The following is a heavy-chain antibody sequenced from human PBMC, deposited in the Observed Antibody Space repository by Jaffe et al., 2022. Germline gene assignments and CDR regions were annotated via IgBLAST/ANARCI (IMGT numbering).Heavy chain of an antibody. CDR3: AREKTVRFGNYFDY. Sequence: QVQLVQSGAEVKKPGSSVKVSCKASGGTFSSYTISWVRQAPGQGLEWMGRIIPILGIANYAQKFQGRVTITADKSTSTAYMELSSLRSEDTAVYYCAREKTVRFGNYFDYWGQGTLVTVSS. D-gene: IGHD3-10*01. CDR1: GGTFSSYT. V-gene: IGHV1-69*08. J-gene: IGHJ4*02. CDR2: IIPILGIA.